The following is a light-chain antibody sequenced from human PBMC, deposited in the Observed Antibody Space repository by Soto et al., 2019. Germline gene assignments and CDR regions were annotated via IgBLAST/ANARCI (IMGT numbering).Light chain of an antibody. CDR1: QSISSY. V-gene: IGKV1-39*01. J-gene: IGKJ2*01. Sequence: DFQMTQSPSSLSASVGDRVTITCRASQSISSYLNWYQQKPGKAPKLLIYAASSLQSGVPSRFSGSGSGTDFTLTISSLQPEDFATYYCQQTYSSLYTFGHGTELEIK. CDR2: AAS. CDR3: QQTYSSLYT.